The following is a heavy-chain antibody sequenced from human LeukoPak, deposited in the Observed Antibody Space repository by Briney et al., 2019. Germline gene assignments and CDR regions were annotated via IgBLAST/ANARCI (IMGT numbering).Heavy chain of an antibody. D-gene: IGHD1-26*01. CDR1: GFTFNTYS. Sequence: GGSLRLSCAASGFTFNTYSMNWVRQAPGKGLEWVSSISGSSAYIYYADSVKGRFTISRDNAENSLHLQMHSLRAEDTARYYCARGVVGATRGILDIWGQGTMVTVSS. J-gene: IGHJ3*02. V-gene: IGHV3-21*01. CDR2: ISGSSAYI. CDR3: ARGVVGATRGILDI.